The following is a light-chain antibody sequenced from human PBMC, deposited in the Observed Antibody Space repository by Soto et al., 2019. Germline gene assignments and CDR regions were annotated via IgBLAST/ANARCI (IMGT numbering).Light chain of an antibody. CDR1: QSVSSK. J-gene: IGKJ1*01. Sequence: EIVMTQSPATLSVSPGEGATLSCRASQSVSSKLAWYQQKPGQAPRLLMYGISRRATGIPDRFSGSGSGTDFTLTITRLEPEDFAVYYCQQYVTSSPRTFGQGTKVDIK. V-gene: IGKV3-20*01. CDR3: QQYVTSSPRT. CDR2: GIS.